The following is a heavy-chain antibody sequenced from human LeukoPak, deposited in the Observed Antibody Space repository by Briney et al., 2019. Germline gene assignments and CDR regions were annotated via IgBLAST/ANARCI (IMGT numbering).Heavy chain of an antibody. CDR3: ARGRNGYSYGPAGPARYYYYYYMDV. D-gene: IGHD5-18*01. V-gene: IGHV1-46*01. CDR1: GYTFTSYY. J-gene: IGHJ6*03. Sequence: GASVKVSCKASGYTFTSYYMHWVRQAPGQGLEWMGIINPSGGSTSYAQKFQGRVTMTRDMSTSTVYMELGSLRSEDTAVYYCARGRNGYSYGPAGPARYYYYYYMDVWGKGTTVTVSS. CDR2: INPSGGST.